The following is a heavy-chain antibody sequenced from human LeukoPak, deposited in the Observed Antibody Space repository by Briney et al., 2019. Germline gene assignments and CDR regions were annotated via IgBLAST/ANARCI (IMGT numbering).Heavy chain of an antibody. CDR3: ARGLCGGDCYSLGAFDI. J-gene: IGHJ3*02. CDR1: GGTFSSYA. V-gene: IGHV1-69*13. D-gene: IGHD2-21*02. Sequence: ASLNLSCTASGGTFSSYAISWVRQAPGQGLEWMGGIIPIFGTANYAQKFQGGVTITADESTSTAYMELSSLRSEDTAVYYCARGLCGGDCYSLGAFDIWGQGTMVTVSS. CDR2: IIPIFGTA.